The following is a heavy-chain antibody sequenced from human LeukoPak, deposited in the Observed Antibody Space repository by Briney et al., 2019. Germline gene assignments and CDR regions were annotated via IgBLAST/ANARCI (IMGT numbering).Heavy chain of an antibody. CDR3: ARHSDSWSEDY. CDR1: GGSIGGSGYS. J-gene: IGHJ4*02. V-gene: IGHV4-39*01. CDR2: IFHSGST. D-gene: IGHD1-26*01. Sequence: KASETLSLTCTVSGGSIGGSGYSWGWIRQPPGEGLEWIGSIFHSGSTFYNPSLKSRVTISVDTSKNQFSLKVSSVTATDTAVCYCARHSDSWSEDYWGRGTLVTVSS.